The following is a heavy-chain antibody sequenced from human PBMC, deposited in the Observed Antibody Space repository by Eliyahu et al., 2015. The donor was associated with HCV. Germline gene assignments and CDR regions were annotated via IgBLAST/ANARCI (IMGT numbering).Heavy chain of an antibody. CDR1: GGSISSGGYY. J-gene: IGHJ5*02. Sequence: QVQLRESGPGLVKPSQTLSLTCTVSGGSISSGGYYWSWIRQHQGKGLEWIGYIYYSGSTYYNPSLKSRITISKDTSKNQFSLKLSSVTAADTAVYYCARVGLGAIRPNWFDPWGQGTLVAVSS. CDR3: ARVGLGAIRPNWFDP. D-gene: IGHD3-16*01. CDR2: IYYSGST. V-gene: IGHV4-31*03.